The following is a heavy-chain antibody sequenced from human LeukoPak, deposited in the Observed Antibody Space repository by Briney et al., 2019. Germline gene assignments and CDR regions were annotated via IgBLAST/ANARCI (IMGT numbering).Heavy chain of an antibody. J-gene: IGHJ5*02. Sequence: GGSLRLSCAASGFSFSSFSMNWVRQAPGKGLEWVSYISGGSSFTYYVDSVKGRFTISRDNAKNSLYLQMNSLRAEDTAVYYCARAPKFRLVGVSKGPFDPWGQGTLVTVSS. CDR1: GFSFSSFS. D-gene: IGHD1-26*01. CDR3: ARAPKFRLVGVSKGPFDP. V-gene: IGHV3-21*04. CDR2: ISGGSSFT.